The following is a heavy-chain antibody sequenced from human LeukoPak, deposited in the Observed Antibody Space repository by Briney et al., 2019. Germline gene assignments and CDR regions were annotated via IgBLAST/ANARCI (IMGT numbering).Heavy chain of an antibody. D-gene: IGHD3-16*01. V-gene: IGHV3-30*18. CDR1: GFTFSSYG. CDR2: ISYDGSNK. J-gene: IGHJ3*02. Sequence: GGSLRLSCAASGFTFSSYGMHWVRQAPGKGLEGVAVISYDGSNKYYADSVKGRFTISRDNSKNTLYLQMNSLRAEDTAVYYCAKAPGGAGDAFDIWGQGTMVTVSS. CDR3: AKAPGGAGDAFDI.